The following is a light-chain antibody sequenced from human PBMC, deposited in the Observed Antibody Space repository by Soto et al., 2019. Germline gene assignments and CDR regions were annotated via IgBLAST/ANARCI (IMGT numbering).Light chain of an antibody. CDR1: QTVANNY. CDR2: ATS. V-gene: IGKV3-20*01. J-gene: IGKJ2*01. Sequence: EIVLTQSPDSLPLPPGERATLSCRASQTVANNYFAWYQQRPGQPPSLLIYATSSRATGIPDRFSGSGSGTDFTLTISRLEPEDFAVYFCQQYGTSPQTFGQGTRLEMK. CDR3: QQYGTSPQT.